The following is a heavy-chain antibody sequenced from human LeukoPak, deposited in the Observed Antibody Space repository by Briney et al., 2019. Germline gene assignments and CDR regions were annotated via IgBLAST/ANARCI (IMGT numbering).Heavy chain of an antibody. J-gene: IGHJ4*02. CDR3: ARDYGSGSYYVHFDY. CDR2: ISAYIGNT. V-gene: IGHV1-18*01. CDR1: GYTFTSYG. Sequence: ASVKVSCKVSGYTFTSYGISWVRQAPGQGLEWMGWISAYIGNTNYAQKLQGRVNMTTDTSTSTAYMELRSLRSDDTAVYYCARDYGSGSYYVHFDYWGQGTLVTVSS. D-gene: IGHD3-10*01.